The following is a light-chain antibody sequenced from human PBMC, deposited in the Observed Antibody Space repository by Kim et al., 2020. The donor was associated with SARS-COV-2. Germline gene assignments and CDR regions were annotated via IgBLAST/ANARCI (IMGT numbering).Light chain of an antibody. V-gene: IGKV3-20*01. CDR3: QQYDTSFLYT. CDR1: QSVSSRS. J-gene: IGKJ2*01. Sequence: ELVLTQSPGTLSLSPGKKATLSCRASQSVSSRSLAWYQQKPGRAPRLLIYGASSRASGIPDRFSGSDLGTDFTLTISRLEPEDFAVYYCQQYDTSFLYTFGQGTKLEI. CDR2: GAS.